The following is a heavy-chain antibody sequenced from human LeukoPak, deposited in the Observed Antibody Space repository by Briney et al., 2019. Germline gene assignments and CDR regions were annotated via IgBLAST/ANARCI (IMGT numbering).Heavy chain of an antibody. Sequence: PSETLSLTCTVSGGSISSGGYYWSWIRQSPGKGLEWIGEINHSGSTNYNPSLKSRVTISVDTSKNQFSLKLSSVTAADTAVYYCARWGNVAAAIGLEKYYFDYWGQGTLVTVSS. V-gene: IGHV4-39*07. CDR1: GGSISSGGYY. D-gene: IGHD2-2*02. J-gene: IGHJ4*02. CDR3: ARWGNVAAAIGLEKYYFDY. CDR2: INHSGST.